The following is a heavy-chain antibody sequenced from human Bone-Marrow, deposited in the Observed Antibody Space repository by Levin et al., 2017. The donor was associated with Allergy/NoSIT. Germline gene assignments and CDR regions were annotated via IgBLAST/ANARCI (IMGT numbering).Heavy chain of an antibody. J-gene: IGHJ4*02. D-gene: IGHD1-26*01. CDR1: GGSIRSYY. V-gene: IGHV4-4*07. CDR3: ASYSGSAYYDK. Sequence: NTSETLSLTCNVSGGSIRSYYWTWIRQSAGKGLEWIGRIYGSGSTDYNPSLKRRVTMSVDTSKNQFSLNLRSVTAADTAVYYCASYSGSAYYDKWGQGTLVTVSS. CDR2: IYGSGST.